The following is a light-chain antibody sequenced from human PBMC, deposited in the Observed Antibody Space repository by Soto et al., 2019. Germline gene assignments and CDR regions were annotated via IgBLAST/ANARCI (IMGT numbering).Light chain of an antibody. Sequence: DVVMTQSPLSLPVTLGQPASISCRSGHSLVHSDGNTYLHWYQQRPGQSPRRLIYKVSTRDSGVPVRFSGSGSGTDFTPQFSRVEAEDVGVYYCMQGTNWPYTFGQGSRLEIK. CDR2: KVS. CDR1: HSLVHSDGNTY. V-gene: IGKV2-30*02. J-gene: IGKJ2*01. CDR3: MQGTNWPYT.